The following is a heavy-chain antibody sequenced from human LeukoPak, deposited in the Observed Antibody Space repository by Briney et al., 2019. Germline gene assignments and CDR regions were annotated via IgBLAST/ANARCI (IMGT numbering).Heavy chain of an antibody. CDR2: ISYDGSNK. CDR1: GFTFSSYA. Sequence: GRSLRLSCAASGFTFSSYAMHWVRQAPGKGLEWVAVISYDGSNKYYADSVKGRLTISRDNSKNTLYLQMNSLRAEDTAVYYCARGGVGYCTNGVCQSAFDIWGQGTMVTVSS. D-gene: IGHD2-8*01. J-gene: IGHJ3*02. CDR3: ARGGVGYCTNGVCQSAFDI. V-gene: IGHV3-30-3*01.